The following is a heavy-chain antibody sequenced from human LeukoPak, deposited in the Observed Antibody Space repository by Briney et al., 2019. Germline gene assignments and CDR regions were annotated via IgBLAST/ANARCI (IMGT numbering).Heavy chain of an antibody. D-gene: IGHD3-10*01. CDR2: IWYDGSNK. J-gene: IGHJ4*02. V-gene: IGHV3-33*01. CDR3: ATLPERFGVDY. CDR1: GFTFSSYG. Sequence: GRSLRLSCAASGFTFSSYGMHWVRQAPGKGLEWVAVIWYDGSNKYYADSVKGRFTISRDNSKNTLYLQMNSLRAEDTAAYYCATLPERFGVDYWGQGTLVTVSS.